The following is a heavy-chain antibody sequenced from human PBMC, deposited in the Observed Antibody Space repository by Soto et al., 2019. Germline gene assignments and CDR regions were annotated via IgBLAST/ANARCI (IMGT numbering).Heavy chain of an antibody. Sequence: QLQLQESGSGLVKPSQTLSLTCAVSGGSISSGGYSWSWIRQPPGKGLEWIGYLYHSGSTYYHPSLKGRVTITVDRTKNQFSLKLRSVGAADRAEYYCARGGAYCGGDCGKYYFDYWGQGTMVTVSS. CDR2: LYHSGST. J-gene: IGHJ4*02. CDR3: ARGGAYCGGDCGKYYFDY. V-gene: IGHV4-30-2*01. CDR1: GGSISSGGYS. D-gene: IGHD2-21*02.